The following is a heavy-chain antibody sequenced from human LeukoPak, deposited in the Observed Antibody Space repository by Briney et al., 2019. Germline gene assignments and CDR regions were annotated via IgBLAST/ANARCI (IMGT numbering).Heavy chain of an antibody. CDR1: GFTFSSFW. D-gene: IGHD6-19*01. V-gene: IGHV3-7*05. J-gene: IGHJ4*02. Sequence: PGGSLRLSCAGSGFTFSSFWMTWVRQAPGKGLEWVANIKQDGSEKYYVDSVKGRFTISRGNARNSLYLQMNSLRAEDTAVYYSARSGMAVAATPWDWGQGTLVTVSS. CDR2: IKQDGSEK. CDR3: ARSGMAVAATPWD.